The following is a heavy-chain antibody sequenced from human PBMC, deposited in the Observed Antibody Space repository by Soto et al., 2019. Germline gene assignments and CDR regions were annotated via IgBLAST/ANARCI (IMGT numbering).Heavy chain of an antibody. CDR3: AGGFGVAAGMDV. V-gene: IGHV3-48*03. D-gene: IGHD3-3*01. Sequence: LRLSCAASGFTFSSYEMNWVRQAPGKGLEWVSYISSSGSTIYYADSVKGRFTISRDNAKNSLYLQMNSLRAEDTAVYYCAGGFGVAAGMDVWGQGTTVTVSS. CDR2: ISSSGSTI. CDR1: GFTFSSYE. J-gene: IGHJ6*02.